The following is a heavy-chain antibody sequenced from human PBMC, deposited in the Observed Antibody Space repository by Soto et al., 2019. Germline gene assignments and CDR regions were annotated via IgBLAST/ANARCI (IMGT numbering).Heavy chain of an antibody. Sequence: SETLSLTCAVYGVSFTGYYWSWIRQPPGKGLEWIGYIYYSGSTNYNPSLKSRVTISVDTSKNQFSLKLSSVTAADTAVYYCARGLSYYYYGMDVWGQGTTVTVSS. CDR2: IYYSGST. CDR3: ARGLSYYYYGMDV. CDR1: GVSFTGYY. J-gene: IGHJ6*02. V-gene: IGHV4-34*01.